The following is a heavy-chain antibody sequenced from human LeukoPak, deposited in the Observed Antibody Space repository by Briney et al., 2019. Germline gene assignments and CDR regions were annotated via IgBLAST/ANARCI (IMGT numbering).Heavy chain of an antibody. J-gene: IGHJ4*02. CDR2: IYYSGST. Sequence: SETLSLTCTVSGGSISSYYWSWIRQPPGKGLEWIGYIYYSGSTNYNPSLKSRVTISVDTSKNQFSLKLSSVTAADTAVYYCAREPRYGYVDYWGQGTLDTVSS. CDR3: AREPRYGYVDY. CDR1: GGSISSYY. D-gene: IGHD5-18*01. V-gene: IGHV4-59*01.